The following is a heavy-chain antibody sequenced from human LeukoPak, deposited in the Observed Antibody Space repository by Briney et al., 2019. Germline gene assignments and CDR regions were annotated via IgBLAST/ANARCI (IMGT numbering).Heavy chain of an antibody. CDR1: GGSISSSSYY. CDR3: ARQAYYFDY. Sequence: SETLSLTCTVSGGSISSSSYYWGWIRQPPGKGLEWIGSIYYSGSTYYNPSLKSRVTISVDTSKNQFSLKLSSVTAADTAVYYCARQAYYFDYWGQGTLVTISS. J-gene: IGHJ4*02. CDR2: IYYSGST. V-gene: IGHV4-39*01.